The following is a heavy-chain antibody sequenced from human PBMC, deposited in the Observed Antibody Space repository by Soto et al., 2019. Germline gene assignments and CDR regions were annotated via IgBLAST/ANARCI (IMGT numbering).Heavy chain of an antibody. CDR2: IIPIFGTA. V-gene: IGHV1-69*13. J-gene: IGHJ4*02. CDR1: GGTFSSYA. CDR3: ARDCAAAGPFDY. Sequence: ASVKVSCKASGGTFSSYAISWVRQAPGQGLEWMGGIIPIFGTANYAQKFQGRVTITADESTSTAYMELSSLRSEDTAVHYCARDCAAAGPFDYWGQGTLVTVSS. D-gene: IGHD6-13*01.